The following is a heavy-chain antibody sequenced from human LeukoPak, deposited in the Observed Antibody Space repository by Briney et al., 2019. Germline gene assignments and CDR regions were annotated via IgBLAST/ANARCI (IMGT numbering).Heavy chain of an antibody. V-gene: IGHV3-30*02. D-gene: IGHD3-10*02. CDR1: GFTFSSYA. Sequence: GGSLRLSCAASGFTFSSYAMHWVRQAPGEGLEWVTFIRYDGSNKFYADSVKGRFTISRDNSKNALYLQMNNLRVEDTAVYYCAILSVPGDYFDYWGQGTLVTVSS. CDR2: IRYDGSNK. CDR3: AILSVPGDYFDY. J-gene: IGHJ4*02.